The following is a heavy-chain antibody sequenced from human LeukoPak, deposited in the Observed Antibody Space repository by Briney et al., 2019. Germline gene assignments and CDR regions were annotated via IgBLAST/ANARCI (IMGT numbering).Heavy chain of an antibody. D-gene: IGHD1-26*01. Sequence: ASVKVSRKASGYTFTGSYMHWVRQAPGQGLEWMGWINPNNGGTNYAQKFQGRVTMTRDTSISTAYMELSRLRSDDTAVYYCARDWAWEQVWFQHWGQGTQVIVSS. J-gene: IGHJ1*01. CDR1: GYTFTGSY. V-gene: IGHV1-2*02. CDR3: ARDWAWEQVWFQH. CDR2: INPNNGGT.